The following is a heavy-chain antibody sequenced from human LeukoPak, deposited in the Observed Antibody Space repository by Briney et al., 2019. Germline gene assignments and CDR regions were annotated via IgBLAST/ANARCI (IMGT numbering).Heavy chain of an antibody. V-gene: IGHV4-39*07. CDR1: GGSISSGSYY. Sequence: SETLSLTCTVSGGSISSGSYYWSWIRQPPGTGLEWIGSIYHSGSSYYNPSLNSRVTISVDTSKNQFSLKLSSVTAADTAVYYCARGYSSSWYPNWFDPWGQGTLVTVSS. CDR3: ARGYSSSWYPNWFDP. D-gene: IGHD6-13*01. J-gene: IGHJ5*02. CDR2: IYHSGSS.